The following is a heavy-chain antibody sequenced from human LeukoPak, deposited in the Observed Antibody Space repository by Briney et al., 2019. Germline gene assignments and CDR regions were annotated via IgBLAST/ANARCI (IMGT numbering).Heavy chain of an antibody. J-gene: IGHJ6*02. CDR2: IIPIFGTA. CDR1: GGTFSSYA. D-gene: IGHD2-2*01. Sequence: SVKVSCTASGGTFSSYAISWVRQAPGQGLEWMGGIIPIFGTANYAQKFQGRVTITADESTSTAYMELSSLRSEDTAVYYCARGCSSTSCYYYYYGMDVWGQGTTVTVSS. CDR3: ARGCSSTSCYYYYYGMDV. V-gene: IGHV1-69*13.